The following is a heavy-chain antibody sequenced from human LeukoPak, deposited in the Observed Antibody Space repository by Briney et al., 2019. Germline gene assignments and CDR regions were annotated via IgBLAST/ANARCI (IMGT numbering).Heavy chain of an antibody. CDR1: GGSISSYY. D-gene: IGHD1-26*01. V-gene: IGHV4-4*07. Sequence: SETLSLTCTVSGGSISSYYWSWIRQPAGKGLEWIGRIYASGSTNYNPSLKSRVTMSVDTSKNHISLKLSSVTAADTAVYYCAGGGRYYFDYWGQGTLVTVSS. CDR3: AGGGRYYFDY. J-gene: IGHJ4*02. CDR2: IYASGST.